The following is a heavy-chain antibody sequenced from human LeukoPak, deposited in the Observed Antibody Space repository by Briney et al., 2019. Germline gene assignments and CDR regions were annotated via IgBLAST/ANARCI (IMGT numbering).Heavy chain of an antibody. Sequence: SETLSLTCTVSGGSISSNFYYWVWIRQPPGKGLEWIGSIHYGGSTFYNPSLTSRVTVSVDTSKNQFSLKLSTVTAADTAVYYCARDAMDYDILTGSKPDHWGQGTLVTVSS. D-gene: IGHD3-9*01. CDR2: IHYGGST. V-gene: IGHV4-39*07. CDR3: ARDAMDYDILTGSKPDH. CDR1: GGSISSNFYY. J-gene: IGHJ4*02.